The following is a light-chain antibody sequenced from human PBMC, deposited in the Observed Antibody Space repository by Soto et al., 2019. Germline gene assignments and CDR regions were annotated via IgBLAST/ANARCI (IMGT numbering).Light chain of an antibody. Sequence: QSALTQPASVSGSPGQSITISCTGTSGDIGSYNRVSWYQQHPGKAPKLIIYEVTDRPSGVSNRFSGSKSGNTASLTISGLQAEDEAEYYCQSYDSSLSVYYVFGTGTKLTVL. V-gene: IGLV2-14*01. J-gene: IGLJ1*01. CDR3: QSYDSSLSVYYV. CDR1: SGDIGSYNR. CDR2: EVT.